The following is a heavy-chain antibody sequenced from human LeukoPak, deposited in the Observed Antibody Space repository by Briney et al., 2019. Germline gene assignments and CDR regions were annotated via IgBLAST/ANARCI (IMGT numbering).Heavy chain of an antibody. Sequence: SVKVSCKASGGTFSSYAISWVRQVPGQGLEWLGGVISIAPTANYAQKFQDRVTMNMDEYTTTAFMELRSLRSDDTAVYYCARGRVSGTTLVTWFDTWGQGTLVTVSS. CDR1: GGTFSSYA. CDR2: VISIAPTA. D-gene: IGHD5-18*01. CDR3: ARGRVSGTTLVTWFDT. V-gene: IGHV1-69*05. J-gene: IGHJ5*02.